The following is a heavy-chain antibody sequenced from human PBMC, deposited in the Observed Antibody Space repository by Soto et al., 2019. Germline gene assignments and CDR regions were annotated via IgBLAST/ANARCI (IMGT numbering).Heavy chain of an antibody. CDR2: IIPIFGTA. Sequence: QVQLVQSGAEVKKPGSSVKVSCKASGGTFSSYAISWVRQAPGQGLEWMGGIIPIFGTANYAQKFQGRVTITADKSTSTDYMELSIRRAEDTALYYGARRRDCSGGSCYHGSGFDPWGQGTLVTVSS. J-gene: IGHJ5*02. D-gene: IGHD2-15*01. CDR3: ARRRDCSGGSCYHGSGFDP. V-gene: IGHV1-69*06. CDR1: GGTFSSYA.